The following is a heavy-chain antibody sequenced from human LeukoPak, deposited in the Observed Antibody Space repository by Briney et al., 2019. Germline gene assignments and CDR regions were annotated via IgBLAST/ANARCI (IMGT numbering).Heavy chain of an antibody. J-gene: IGHJ4*02. Sequence: GASVKVSCKASGYTFTGYNMHWVRQAPGQGLEWMGWINPNSGGTNYAQKFQGRVTMTRDTSITTAYMELSSLTSDDTAVYYCATITRYHSDGYSSRGYNDYWGQGTLATVSS. CDR2: INPNSGGT. V-gene: IGHV1-2*02. D-gene: IGHD5-24*01. CDR1: GYTFTGYN. CDR3: ATITRYHSDGYSSRGYNDY.